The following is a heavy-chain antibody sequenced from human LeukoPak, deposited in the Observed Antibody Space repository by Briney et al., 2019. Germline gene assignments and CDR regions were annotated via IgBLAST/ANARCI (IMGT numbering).Heavy chain of an antibody. J-gene: IGHJ4*02. CDR2: ISGSGGST. V-gene: IGHV3-23*01. Sequence: GSLRPSCAASGFTFSSYAMSWVRRAPGKGLEWVSAISGSGGSTYYADSVKGRFTISRDNSKNTLYLQMNSLRAEDTAVYYCAKDRSIVVVVAAEGWGQGTLVTVSS. D-gene: IGHD2-15*01. CDR1: GFTFSSYA. CDR3: AKDRSIVVVVAAEG.